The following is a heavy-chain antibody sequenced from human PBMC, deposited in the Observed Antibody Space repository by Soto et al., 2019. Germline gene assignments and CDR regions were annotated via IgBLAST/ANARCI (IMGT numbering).Heavy chain of an antibody. CDR2: IYYSGST. V-gene: IGHV4-31*03. CDR3: ARGKGYYYDSSGYYRARWFDP. D-gene: IGHD3-22*01. Sequence: SETLSLTCTVSGGSISSGDYYWSWIRQHPGKGLEWIGYIYYSGSTYYNPSLKSRVTISVDTSKNQFSLKLSSVTAADTAVYYCARGKGYYYDSSGYYRARWFDPWGQGTLVTVSS. CDR1: GGSISSGDYY. J-gene: IGHJ5*02.